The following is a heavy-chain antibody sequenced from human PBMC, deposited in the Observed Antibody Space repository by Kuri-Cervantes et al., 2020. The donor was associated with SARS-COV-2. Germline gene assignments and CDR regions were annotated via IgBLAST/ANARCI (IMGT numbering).Heavy chain of an antibody. CDR2: ISSSSSYI. Sequence: GESLKISCAASGFTFSSYSMNWVRQAPGKGLEWVSSISSSSSYIYYADSVKGRFTIFRDNAKNSLYLQMNSLRAEDTAVYYCARDERYCSGGSCYSEAGNWFDPWGQGTLVTVSS. CDR1: GFTFSSYS. D-gene: IGHD2-15*01. V-gene: IGHV3-21*01. J-gene: IGHJ5*02. CDR3: ARDERYCSGGSCYSEAGNWFDP.